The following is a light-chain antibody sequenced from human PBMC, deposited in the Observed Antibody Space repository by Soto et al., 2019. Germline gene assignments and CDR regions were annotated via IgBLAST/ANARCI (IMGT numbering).Light chain of an antibody. CDR1: QSISSN. CDR2: GAS. Sequence: EIVLTQSPGTLSLSPGERATLSCRASQSISSNLAWYQQKPGQAPRLLIYGASTRATGMPARFSGSGSGTEFTLTISSLQSEDFAVYYCQQYNNWPPTFGQGTKVDIK. J-gene: IGKJ1*01. V-gene: IGKV3-15*01. CDR3: QQYNNWPPT.